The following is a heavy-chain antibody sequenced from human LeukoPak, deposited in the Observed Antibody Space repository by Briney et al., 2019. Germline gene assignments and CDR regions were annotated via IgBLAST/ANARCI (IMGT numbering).Heavy chain of an antibody. D-gene: IGHD1-1*01. CDR2: IYSGGST. CDR1: GFTVSSNY. J-gene: IGHJ4*02. V-gene: IGHV3-66*01. Sequence: AGGSLRLSCAASGFTVSSNYMSWVRQAPGKGLEWVSVIYSGGSTYYADSVKGRFTISRDNSKYTLYLQMNSLRAEDTAVYYCARCRNWNDCYFDYWGQGTLVTVSS. CDR3: ARCRNWNDCYFDY.